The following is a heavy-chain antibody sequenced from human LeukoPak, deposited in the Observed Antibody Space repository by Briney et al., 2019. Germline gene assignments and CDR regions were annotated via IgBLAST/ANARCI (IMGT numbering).Heavy chain of an antibody. CDR3: ARYSSGWQYYFDY. CDR1: GGSISSGGHS. CDR2: IYHSGST. V-gene: IGHV4-30-2*01. J-gene: IGHJ4*02. D-gene: IGHD6-19*01. Sequence: SETLSLTCAVSGGSISSGGHSWSWIRQPPGKGLEWIGYIYHSGSTYYNPSLKSRVTISVDRSKNQFSLKLSSVTAADTAVYYCARYSSGWQYYFDYWGQGTLVTVSS.